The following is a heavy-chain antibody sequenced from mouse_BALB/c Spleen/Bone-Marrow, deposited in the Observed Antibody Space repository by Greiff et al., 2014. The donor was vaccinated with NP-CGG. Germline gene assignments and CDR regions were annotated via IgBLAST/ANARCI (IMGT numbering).Heavy chain of an antibody. CDR1: GYTFTSYW. J-gene: IGHJ2*01. CDR2: INPSTGYT. Sequence: VQLQQSGAELAKPGASVKMSCKASGYTFTSYWMHWVKQRPGQGLEWIGYINPSTGYTEYNQKFKDKATLTADKSSSTAYMQLSSLTSEDSAVYYCARRAVGYFDYWGQGTTLTASA. D-gene: IGHD1-1*02. V-gene: IGHV1-7*01. CDR3: ARRAVGYFDY.